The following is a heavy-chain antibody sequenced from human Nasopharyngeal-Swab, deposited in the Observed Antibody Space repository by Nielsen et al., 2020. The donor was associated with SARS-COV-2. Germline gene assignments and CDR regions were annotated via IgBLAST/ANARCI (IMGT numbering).Heavy chain of an antibody. J-gene: IGHJ3*02. V-gene: IGHV3-53*01. D-gene: IGHD3-3*01. CDR2: TEIGGTT. CDR3: ARYGLGYDFWSGYGDAFDI. CDR1: GLTVSSTY. Sequence: GGSLRLSCAVSGLTVSSTYMSWVRQAPGKGLEWVSVTEIGGTTHYADSVKGRFTISRDNSKNTLYLQMNSLRAEDTAVYYCARYGLGYDFWSGYGDAFDIWGQGTMVTVSS.